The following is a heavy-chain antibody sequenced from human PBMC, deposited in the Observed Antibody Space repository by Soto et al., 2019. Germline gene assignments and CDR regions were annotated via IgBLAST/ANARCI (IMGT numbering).Heavy chain of an antibody. V-gene: IGHV4-30-4*02. J-gene: IGHJ4*02. CDR3: AREWADCGDGSCYLQFFDY. CDR1: GDSINSDYYY. D-gene: IGHD2-15*01. CDR2: ISNNGRT. Sequence: PSDTLSLTSTDSGDSINSDYYYWSWIRQPPGKGLEWIGYISNNGRTNYSPSLKSRITISIDTSKNQFSLRLRSVTAADTAVYYCAREWADCGDGSCYLQFFDYWGLGSLVTVSS.